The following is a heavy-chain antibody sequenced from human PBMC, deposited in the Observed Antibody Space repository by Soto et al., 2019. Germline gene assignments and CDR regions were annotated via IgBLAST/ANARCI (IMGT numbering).Heavy chain of an antibody. CDR1: GGSFSGYY. D-gene: IGHD3-10*01. CDR3: ARDRPVLPWFGESYGMDV. Sequence: PSETLSLTCAVYGGSFSGYYWSSIRQPPGKGLEWIGEINHSGSTNYNPSLKSRVTISVDTSKNQFSLKLSSVTAADTAVYYCARDRPVLPWFGESYGMDVWGQGTTVT. J-gene: IGHJ6*02. V-gene: IGHV4-34*01. CDR2: INHSGST.